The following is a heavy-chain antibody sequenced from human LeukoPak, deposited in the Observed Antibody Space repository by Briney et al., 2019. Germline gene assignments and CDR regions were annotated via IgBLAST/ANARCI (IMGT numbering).Heavy chain of an antibody. D-gene: IGHD4-11*01. CDR3: AKDRDYSNFVHYFFDY. CDR1: GFTFDNYV. V-gene: IGHV3-30*02. J-gene: IGHJ4*02. Sequence: PGGSLRLSCAASGFTFDNYVMHWVRQAPGKGLEWVAFIRYDGTNKYQADSVKGRFTISRDNSKNTLYLQMNSLRAEDTAVYYCAKDRDYSNFVHYFFDYWSQGTLVTVSS. CDR2: IRYDGTNK.